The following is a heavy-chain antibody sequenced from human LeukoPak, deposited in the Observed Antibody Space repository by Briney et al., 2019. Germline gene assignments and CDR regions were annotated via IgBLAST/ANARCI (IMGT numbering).Heavy chain of an antibody. D-gene: IGHD3-3*01. J-gene: IGHJ4*02. CDR3: ARDSMRRDNYDFWSGYYQFDY. V-gene: IGHV1-18*01. CDR1: GYTFTSYG. Sequence: GASVKVSCKASGYTFTSYGISWVRQAPGQGLEWMGWISAYNGNTNYAQKLQGRVTMTTDTSTSTAYMELRSLRSDDTAVYYCARDSMRRDNYDFWSGYYQFDYWGQGTLVTVSS. CDR2: ISAYNGNT.